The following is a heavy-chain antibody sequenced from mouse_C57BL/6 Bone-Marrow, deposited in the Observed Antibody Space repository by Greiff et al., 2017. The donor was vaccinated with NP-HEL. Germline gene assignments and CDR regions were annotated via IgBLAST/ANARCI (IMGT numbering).Heavy chain of an antibody. CDR1: GYTFTSYW. D-gene: IGHD1-2*01. V-gene: IGHV1-59*01. J-gene: IGHJ1*03. Sequence: QVQLQQPGAELVRPGTSVKLSCKASGYTFTSYWMHWVKQRPGQGLEWIGVIDPSDSYTNYNQKFKGKATLTVDTSSSTAYMQLSSLTSEDSAVYYCARALLRQYFDGWGTGTTVTVSS. CDR3: ARALLRQYFDG. CDR2: IDPSDSYT.